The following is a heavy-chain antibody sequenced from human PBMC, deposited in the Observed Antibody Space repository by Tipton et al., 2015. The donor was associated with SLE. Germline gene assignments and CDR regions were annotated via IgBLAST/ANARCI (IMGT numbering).Heavy chain of an antibody. CDR3: ATLGYYYGSGNHAFDI. J-gene: IGHJ3*02. Sequence: QLVQSGAEVKKPGASVKVSCKVSGYTLTELSMHWVRQAPGKGLEWMGGFDPEDGETIYAQKFQGRVTMTEDTSTDTAYMELSSLRSEDTAVYYCATLGYYYGSGNHAFDIWGQGTMVTVSS. CDR1: GYTLTELS. CDR2: FDPEDGET. D-gene: IGHD3-10*01. V-gene: IGHV1-24*01.